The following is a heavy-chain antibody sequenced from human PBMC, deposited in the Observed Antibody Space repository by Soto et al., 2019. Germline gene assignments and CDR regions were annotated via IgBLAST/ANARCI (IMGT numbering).Heavy chain of an antibody. CDR1: GFTFSSYG. J-gene: IGHJ4*02. CDR2: ISYDGSNK. CDR3: AKYSSGWYGFDY. V-gene: IGHV3-30*18. Sequence: PGGSLRLSCAASGFTFSSYGMHWVRQAPGKGLEWVAVISYDGSNKYYADSVKGRFTISRDNSKNTLYLQMNSLRAEDTAVYYCAKYSSGWYGFDYWGQGTLVTVSS. D-gene: IGHD6-19*01.